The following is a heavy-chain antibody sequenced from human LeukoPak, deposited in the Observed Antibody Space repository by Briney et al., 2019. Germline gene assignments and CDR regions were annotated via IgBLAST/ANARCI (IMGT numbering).Heavy chain of an antibody. V-gene: IGHV3-21*01. Sequence: GGSLRLSCAASGFTFSSYNMNWVRQAPGKGLEWVSSISSSSNYIYYADSVKGRFTISRDNAKNSLYLQMNSLRAEDTAVYYCARDPPDDAFDIWGQGTMVTVSS. CDR1: GFTFSSYN. CDR2: ISSSSNYI. CDR3: ARDPPDDAFDI. J-gene: IGHJ3*02.